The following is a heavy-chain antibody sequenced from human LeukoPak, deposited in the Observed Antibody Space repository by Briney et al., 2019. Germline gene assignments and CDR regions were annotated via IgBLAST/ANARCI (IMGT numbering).Heavy chain of an antibody. CDR1: GGSFSGYY. CDR3: ARDRYCSGGSCPNFDY. V-gene: IGHV4-34*01. D-gene: IGHD2-15*01. J-gene: IGHJ4*02. CDR2: INHSGST. Sequence: SETLSLTCAVYGGSFSGYYWSWIRQPPGKGLEWIGEINHSGSTNYNPSLKSRVTISVDTSKNQFSLKLRSVTAADTAVYYCARDRYCSGGSCPNFDYWGQGTLVTVSS.